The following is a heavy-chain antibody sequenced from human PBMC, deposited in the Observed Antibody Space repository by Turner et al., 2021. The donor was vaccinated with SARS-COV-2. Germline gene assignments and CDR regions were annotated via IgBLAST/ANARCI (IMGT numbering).Heavy chain of an antibody. J-gene: IGHJ6*02. CDR1: GFSFSNYW. V-gene: IGHV3-74*01. CDR2: INGDGSST. Sequence: EVQLVASGGGLVQPGGSLRLPCGASGFSFSNYWMHWVRQAPGKGLVWVSRINGDGSSTTYADSVKGRFTISRDNANNALYLQMNSLRAEDTAVYYCAKRENGLGVWGQGTTVTVSS. CDR3: AKRENGLGV.